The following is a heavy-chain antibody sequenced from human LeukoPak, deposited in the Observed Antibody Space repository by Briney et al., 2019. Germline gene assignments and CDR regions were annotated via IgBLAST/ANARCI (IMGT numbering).Heavy chain of an antibody. D-gene: IGHD5-18*01. CDR1: GFSFSSYA. CDR2: ISGSGGST. Sequence: GGSLRLSCAASGFSFSSYAMSWVRQAPGKGLEWVSAISGSGGSTYYADSVKGRFTISRDNSKNTLYLQMNSLRAEDAAVYYCAKGDTAITKYAFDIWGQGTMVTVSS. V-gene: IGHV3-23*01. CDR3: AKGDTAITKYAFDI. J-gene: IGHJ3*02.